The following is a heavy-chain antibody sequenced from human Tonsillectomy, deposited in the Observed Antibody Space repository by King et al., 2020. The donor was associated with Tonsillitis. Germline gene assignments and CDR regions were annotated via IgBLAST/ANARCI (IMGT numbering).Heavy chain of an antibody. J-gene: IGHJ4*02. CDR1: GGSISSYY. CDR2: SFTRGST. Sequence: VQLQESGPGLVKPSETLSLTCTVSGGSISSYYWSWIRQPAGKGLEWIGRSFTRGSTNYNPSLKSRVTMSVDTSKNQFSLKLSSVTAADTAVYDWARVAEYSGSSFDYWGQGTLVTVSS. V-gene: IGHV4-4*07. CDR3: ARVAEYSGSSFDY. D-gene: IGHD1-26*01.